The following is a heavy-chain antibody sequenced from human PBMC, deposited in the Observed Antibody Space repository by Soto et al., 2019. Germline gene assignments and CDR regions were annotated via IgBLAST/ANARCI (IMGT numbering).Heavy chain of an antibody. CDR1: GGSFSGYY. Sequence: QVQLQQWGAGLLKPSETLSLTCAVYGGSFSGYYWSWIRQPPGKGLEWIGEINHSGSTNYNPSLKSRVTISVDTSKNQFSLKLSSVTAADTAVYYCARQMTMVATRNSYYYYGMDVWGQGTTVTVSS. CDR3: ARQMTMVATRNSYYYYGMDV. V-gene: IGHV4-34*01. J-gene: IGHJ6*02. D-gene: IGHD3-10*01. CDR2: INHSGST.